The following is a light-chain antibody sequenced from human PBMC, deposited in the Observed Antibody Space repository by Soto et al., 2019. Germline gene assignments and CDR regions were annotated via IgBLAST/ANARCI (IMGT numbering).Light chain of an antibody. CDR2: KAS. CDR1: QSISSW. J-gene: IGKJ2*01. CDR3: QHHGT. V-gene: IGKV1-5*03. Sequence: DIQMTQSPSPLSASVGDRVTITCRASQSISSWLAWYQQKPGKAPKLLIYKASSLESGVPSRFSGSGSGTEFTLTISSLQPDDFATYYCQHHGTFGQGTKLEIK.